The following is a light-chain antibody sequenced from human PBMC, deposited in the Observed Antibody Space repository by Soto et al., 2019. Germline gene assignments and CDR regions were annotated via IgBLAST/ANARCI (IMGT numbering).Light chain of an antibody. CDR2: GAS. Sequence: EIVMTQSPATLSVAPGERVTFSCRASQGVSRKLAWYQHKPGQAPRLLISGASTGATGIPARFSGSGSGTDFTLTISSLEPEDFAVYYCQQRNIWPPVTFGQGTRLEI. J-gene: IGKJ5*01. CDR1: QGVSRK. V-gene: IGKV3-15*01. CDR3: QQRNIWPPVT.